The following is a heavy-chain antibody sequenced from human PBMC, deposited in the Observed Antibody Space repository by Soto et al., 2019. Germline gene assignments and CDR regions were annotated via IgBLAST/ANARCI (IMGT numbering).Heavy chain of an antibody. J-gene: IGHJ4*02. CDR3: AGPRAGDYSDSSGDVY. CDR2: IIPIFGTA. D-gene: IGHD3-22*01. V-gene: IGHV1-69*01. Sequence: QVQLVQSGAEVKKPGSSVKVSCKASGGTFSSYAISWVRQAPGQGLEWMGGIIPIFGTANYAQKFQGRVTISADESTSAASVELSSLRSEATAVYSCAGPRAGDYSDSSGDVYWGQGTLVTVSS. CDR1: GGTFSSYA.